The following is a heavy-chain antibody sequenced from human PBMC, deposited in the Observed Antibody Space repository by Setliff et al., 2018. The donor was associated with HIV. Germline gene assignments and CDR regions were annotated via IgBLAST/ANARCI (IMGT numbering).Heavy chain of an antibody. CDR3: ARSSMAGFDY. D-gene: IGHD6-19*01. V-gene: IGHV4-39*07. CDR1: GGSISSSSYY. CDR2: IYYSGST. Sequence: PSETLSLTCTVSGGSISSSSYYWGWIRQPPGKGLEWIGNIYYSGSTYYNPSLKSRVTISVDTSKNQFSLKLSSVTAADTAVYYCARSSMAGFDYWGQGKLVTVSS. J-gene: IGHJ4*02.